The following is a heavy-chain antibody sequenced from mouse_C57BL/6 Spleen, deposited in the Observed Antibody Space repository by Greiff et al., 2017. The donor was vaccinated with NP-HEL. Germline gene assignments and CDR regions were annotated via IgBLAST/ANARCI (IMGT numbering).Heavy chain of an antibody. Sequence: VQLQQSGAELVRPGTSVKLSCKASGYTFTSYWMHWVKQRPGQGLEWIGVIDPSDSYTNYNQKFKGKATLTVDTSSSTAYMQLSSLTSEDSAVYYCARESSWFAYWGQGTLVTVSA. CDR1: GYTFTSYW. J-gene: IGHJ3*01. CDR3: ARESSWFAY. V-gene: IGHV1-59*01. D-gene: IGHD1-1*01. CDR2: IDPSDSYT.